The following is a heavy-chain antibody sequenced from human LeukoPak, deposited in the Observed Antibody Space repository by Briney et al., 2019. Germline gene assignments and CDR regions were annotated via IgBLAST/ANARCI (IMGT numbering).Heavy chain of an antibody. CDR1: GGSISSGGYS. V-gene: IGHV4-31*11. CDR2: IYYSGST. Sequence: SETLSLTCAVSGGSISSGGYSWSWIRQHPGKGLEWIGYIYYSGSTHYNPSLKSRVTISVDTSKNQFSLKLSSVTAADTAVYYCARDLGNAVDYWGQGTLVTVSS. CDR3: ARDLGNAVDY. D-gene: IGHD4-17*01. J-gene: IGHJ4*02.